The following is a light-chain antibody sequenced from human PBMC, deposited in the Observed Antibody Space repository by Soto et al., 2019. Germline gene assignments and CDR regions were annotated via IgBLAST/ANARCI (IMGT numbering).Light chain of an antibody. CDR1: QSVSRY. J-gene: IGKJ1*01. CDR2: DAS. CDR3: QQYNNWPPVT. Sequence: PGERATLSCRASQSVSRYLFWYQQKPGLAPRLLIYDASNRATGVPARFSGSGSGTEFTLTISSLQSEDFAVYYCQQYNNWPPVTFGQGTKVDIK. V-gene: IGKV3D-15*01.